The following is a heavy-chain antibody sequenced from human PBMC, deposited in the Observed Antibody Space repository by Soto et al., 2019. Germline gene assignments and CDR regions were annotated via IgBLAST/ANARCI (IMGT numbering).Heavy chain of an antibody. CDR2: ISYDGSNK. CDR1: GFTFSSYA. V-gene: IGHV3-30-3*01. CDR3: ERVGPPIFTYGSGSYYRVPYYYYGMDV. D-gene: IGHD3-10*01. J-gene: IGHJ6*02. Sequence: QVQLVESGGGVVQPGRSLRLSCAASGFTFSSYAMHWVRQAPGKGLEWVAVISYDGSNKYYADSVKGRFTISRDNSKNTLYRQMNSLRAEDTAVYYCERVGPPIFTYGSGSYYRVPYYYYGMDVWGQGTTVTVSS.